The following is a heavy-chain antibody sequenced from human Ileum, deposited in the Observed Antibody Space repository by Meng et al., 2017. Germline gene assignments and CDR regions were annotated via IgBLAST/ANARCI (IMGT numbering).Heavy chain of an antibody. CDR1: GFTFSDYY. CDR3: AREVGSADY. D-gene: IGHD2-2*01. J-gene: IGHJ4*02. V-gene: IGHV3-11*01. CDR2: ISGSGRTT. Sequence: QVQLVGFGGGLVKPGGSLRLSCAASGFTFSDYYMSWIRQAPGKGLEWISYISGSGRTTYYADSVKGRFTMSRDNGKNSLYLQMNSLRSEDTAVYYCAREVGSADYWGQGTLVTVSS.